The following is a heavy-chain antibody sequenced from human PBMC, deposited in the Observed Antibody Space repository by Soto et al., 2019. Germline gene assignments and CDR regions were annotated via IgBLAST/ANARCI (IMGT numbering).Heavy chain of an antibody. V-gene: IGHV1-69*12. D-gene: IGHD3-9*01. J-gene: IGHJ4*02. Sequence: QVQLVQSGAEVKKPGSSVKVSCKASGGTFSSYAISWVRQAPGQGLEWMGGIIPIFGTANYAQKFQGRVTITADESTIPAYMELSSLRSEDTAVYYCARLSPDILTGYYTGYWGQGTLVTVSS. CDR2: IIPIFGTA. CDR3: ARLSPDILTGYYTGY. CDR1: GGTFSSYA.